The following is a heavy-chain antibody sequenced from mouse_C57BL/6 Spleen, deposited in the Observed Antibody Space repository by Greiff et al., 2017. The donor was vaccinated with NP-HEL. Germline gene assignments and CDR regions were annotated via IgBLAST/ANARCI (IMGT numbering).Heavy chain of an antibody. J-gene: IGHJ1*03. D-gene: IGHD1-1*01. CDR2: ISSGSSTI. CDR1: GFTFSDYG. CDR3: ATYGSSYFDV. Sequence: EVMLVESGGGLVKPGGSLKLSCAASGFTFSDYGMHWVRQAPEKGLEWVAYISSGSSTIYYADTVKGRFTISRDNAKNTLFLQMTSLRSEDTAMYYCATYGSSYFDVWGTGTTVTVSS. V-gene: IGHV5-17*01.